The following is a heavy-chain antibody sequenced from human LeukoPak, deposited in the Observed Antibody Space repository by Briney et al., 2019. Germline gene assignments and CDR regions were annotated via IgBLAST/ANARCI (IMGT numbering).Heavy chain of an antibody. Sequence: PGGSLRLSCAASGFTASSNYMSWVRQAPGKGLEWVSVIYTGGIYSGDPTYYADSVKGRFTISRDSSKNTLYLQMNSLRAEDTALYYCARGTWLNKLFDYWGQGTLVTVSS. J-gene: IGHJ4*02. D-gene: IGHD2/OR15-2a*01. CDR1: GFTASSNY. V-gene: IGHV3-66*01. CDR2: IYTGGIYSGDPT. CDR3: ARGTWLNKLFDY.